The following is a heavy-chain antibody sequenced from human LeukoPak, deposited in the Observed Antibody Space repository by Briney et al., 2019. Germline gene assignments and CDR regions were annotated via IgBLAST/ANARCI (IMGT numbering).Heavy chain of an antibody. J-gene: IGHJ4*02. V-gene: IGHV4-39*01. Sequence: PSETLSLTCTVSGGSISSSSFFWGWFRQPPVKGLEWIGTISYIGSTYYNPSLKSRATISVDTSTNQLSLRLSSVTAADTAVYFCARRNDLVSKYFDYWGQGSLVTVSA. CDR2: ISYIGST. D-gene: IGHD3/OR15-3a*01. CDR1: GGSISSSSFF. CDR3: ARRNDLVSKYFDY.